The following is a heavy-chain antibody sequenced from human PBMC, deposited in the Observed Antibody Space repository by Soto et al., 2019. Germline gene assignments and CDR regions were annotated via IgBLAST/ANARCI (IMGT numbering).Heavy chain of an antibody. CDR2: IYHSGST. CDR3: ARGQVVAAQH. Sequence: QLQLQESGSGLVKPSQTLSLTCAVSGGSISSGGYSWSWIRQPPGKGLEWIGYIYHSGSTYYNPTHKGRVTISVDRSNNQFSLKLSSVTAADTAVYYCARGQVVAAQHWGQGTLVTVSS. J-gene: IGHJ4*02. V-gene: IGHV4-30-2*01. D-gene: IGHD2-15*01. CDR1: GGSISSGGYS.